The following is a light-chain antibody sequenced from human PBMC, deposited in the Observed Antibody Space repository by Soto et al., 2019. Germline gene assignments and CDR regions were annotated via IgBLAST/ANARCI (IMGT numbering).Light chain of an antibody. CDR2: DAS. CDR3: QQRSNWPRAIT. Sequence: EIVLTQSPATLSLSPCERATLSFSASQSVSSYLAWHQQKPGQAPRLLIYDASNRATGIPARFSGSGSGTDFTLTISSLEPEDFAVYYCQQRSNWPRAITFGQGTRLEIK. CDR1: QSVSSY. J-gene: IGKJ5*01. V-gene: IGKV3-11*01.